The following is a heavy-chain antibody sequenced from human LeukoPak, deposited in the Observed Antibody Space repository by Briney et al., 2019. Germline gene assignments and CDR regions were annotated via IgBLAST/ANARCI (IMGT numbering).Heavy chain of an antibody. CDR3: ARGDLMGATDY. V-gene: IGHV3-33*01. J-gene: IGHJ4*02. D-gene: IGHD1-26*01. Sequence: GRSLRLPCAASGFTFSNYGMHWVRQAPGKGLEWVAVIWYDGSNKYYAESVKGRFTISRDNSKDTLYLQMTDLRAEDTAVYFCARGDLMGATDYWGQGTLVTVSS. CDR2: IWYDGSNK. CDR1: GFTFSNYG.